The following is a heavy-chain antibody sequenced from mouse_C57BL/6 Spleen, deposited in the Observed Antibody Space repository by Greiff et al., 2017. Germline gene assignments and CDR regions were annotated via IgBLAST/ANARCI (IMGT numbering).Heavy chain of an antibody. CDR2: IDPANGNT. V-gene: IGHV14-3*01. CDR3: AYGHHWYFDV. Sequence: EVKLVESVAELVRPGASVKLSCTASGFNIKNTSMHWVKQRPEQGLEWIGRIDPANGNTKYAPDFQGKATITADTSSNTAYLQLSRLTSEDTAIYYCAYGHHWYFDVWGTGTTVTVSS. D-gene: IGHD1-1*02. CDR1: GFNIKNTS. J-gene: IGHJ1*03.